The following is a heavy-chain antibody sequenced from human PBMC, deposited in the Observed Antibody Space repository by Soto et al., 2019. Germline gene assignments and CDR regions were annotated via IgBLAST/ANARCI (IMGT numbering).Heavy chain of an antibody. CDR1: GFTFDDYA. Sequence: EVQLVESGGGLVQPGRSLRLSCAASGFTFDDYAMHWVRQAPGKGLEWVSGISWNSGSIGYADSVKGRFTISRDNAKNSLYLQMNSLRAEDTALYYCAKDGSSSGTHFDYWGQGTLVTVSS. CDR2: ISWNSGSI. J-gene: IGHJ4*02. V-gene: IGHV3-9*01. CDR3: AKDGSSSGTHFDY. D-gene: IGHD3-10*01.